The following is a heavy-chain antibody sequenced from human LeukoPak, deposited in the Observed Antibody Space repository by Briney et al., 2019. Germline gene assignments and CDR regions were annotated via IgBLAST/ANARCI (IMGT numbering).Heavy chain of an antibody. D-gene: IGHD5-18*01. CDR2: IYSGGST. J-gene: IGHJ2*01. CDR3: ARVDTAMVYSYWYFDL. Sequence: GGSLRLSCAPSGFTVSSNYMSWVRQAPGKGLEWVSVIYSGGSTYYADSVKGRFTISRDNSKNTLYLQMNSLRAEDTAVYYCARVDTAMVYSYWYFDLWGRGTLVTVSS. V-gene: IGHV3-66*01. CDR1: GFTVSSNY.